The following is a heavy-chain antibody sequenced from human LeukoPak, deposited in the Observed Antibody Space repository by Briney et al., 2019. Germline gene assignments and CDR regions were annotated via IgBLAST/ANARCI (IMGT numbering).Heavy chain of an antibody. J-gene: IGHJ4*02. D-gene: IGHD3-10*01. CDR2: IYNCGTT. Sequence: GGSLRLFCAASGFTVSSNYMSWVRQAPGKGPEWGSVIYNCGTTYYADSVKGRFTTSRHNSENTLNLQMNSLRAEDTAVYYCARVINRGYGSGLDYWGQGALVTVSS. CDR3: ARVINRGYGSGLDY. CDR1: GFTVSSNY. V-gene: IGHV3-53*01.